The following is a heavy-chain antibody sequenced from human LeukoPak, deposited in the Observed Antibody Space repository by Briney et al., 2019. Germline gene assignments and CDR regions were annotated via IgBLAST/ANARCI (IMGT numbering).Heavy chain of an antibody. J-gene: IGHJ5*02. CDR1: GDSISSSSSY. Sequence: SETLSLTCTVSGDSISSSSSYWGWIRQPPGEGLEWIGSIYYSGSTYYNPSLKSRVTISVDTSKNQFSLKVSSVTAADTAVYYCAREVVGATPSPSWFDPWGQGNLVTVSS. CDR2: IYYSGST. V-gene: IGHV4-39*07. CDR3: AREVVGATPSPSWFDP. D-gene: IGHD1-26*01.